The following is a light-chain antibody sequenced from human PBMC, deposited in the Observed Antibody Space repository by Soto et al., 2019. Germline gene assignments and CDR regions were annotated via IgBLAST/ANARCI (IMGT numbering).Light chain of an antibody. Sequence: QSVLTQPPSASGFPGQSVAISCTGTSRDIGGYTYVSWYQQHPGRAPKLILYEVTKRPSGIPDRFSGSKSGNTSSLTVSVLQTEDEADYYCTSYAGNDNFVIFGGGTKLTVL. V-gene: IGLV2-8*01. CDR2: EVT. CDR3: TSYAGNDNFVI. J-gene: IGLJ2*01. CDR1: SRDIGGYTY.